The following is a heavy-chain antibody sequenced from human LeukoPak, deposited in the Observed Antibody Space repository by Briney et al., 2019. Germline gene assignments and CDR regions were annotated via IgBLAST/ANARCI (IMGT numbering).Heavy chain of an antibody. D-gene: IGHD3-9*01. J-gene: IGHJ2*01. CDR2: IYYSGST. V-gene: IGHV4-59*01. Sequence: PSETLSLTCTVSGGSISSYYWSWIRQPPGKGLEWIGYIYYSGSTNYNPSLKSRVTISVDTSKNQFSPKLSSVTAADTAVYYCARSAVFDWLSRYWYFDLWGRGTLVTVSS. CDR3: ARSAVFDWLSRYWYFDL. CDR1: GGSISSYY.